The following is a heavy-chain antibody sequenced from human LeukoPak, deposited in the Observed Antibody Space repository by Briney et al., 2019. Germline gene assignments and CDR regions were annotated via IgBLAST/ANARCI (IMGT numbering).Heavy chain of an antibody. CDR3: ARVSRDGYYLFDY. V-gene: IGHV1-46*01. J-gene: IGHJ4*02. CDR1: GYIIATYY. CDR2: INPSGGST. D-gene: IGHD5-24*01. Sequence: VASVKVSCEASGYIIATYYIDWVRQAPGQGLEWMGRINPSGGSTNYARQFQDRVTMTSDTSTTTVYMELSSLRSEDTAVYFCARVSRDGYYLFDYWGQGTLVTVSS.